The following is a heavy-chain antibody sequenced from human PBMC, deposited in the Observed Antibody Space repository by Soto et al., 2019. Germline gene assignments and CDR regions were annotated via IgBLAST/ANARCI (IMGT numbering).Heavy chain of an antibody. J-gene: IGHJ4*02. CDR2: INHSGST. CDR1: GGSFSGYY. Sequence: QVHLQQWGAGLLKPSETLSLTCAVYGGSFSGYYWSWIRQPPGKGLEWIGEINHSGSTNYNPSLESRITISVDTSKNQFSLKLSSETAADTAVYYCASPYYDFWSGPPWGTQKYYFNFWGQGTLVTVSS. D-gene: IGHD3-3*01. CDR3: ASPYYDFWSGPPWGTQKYYFNF. V-gene: IGHV4-34*01.